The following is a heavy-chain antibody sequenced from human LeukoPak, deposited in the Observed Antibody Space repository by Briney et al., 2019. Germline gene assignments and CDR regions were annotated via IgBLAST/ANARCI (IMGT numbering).Heavy chain of an antibody. V-gene: IGHV3-66*04. CDR2: IYSGGST. CDR1: GFTVSSNY. CDR3: ARHDSSGYYSHFDY. J-gene: IGHJ4*02. Sequence: GGSLRLSCAASGFTVSSNYMSWVRQAPGKGLEWVSVIYSGGSTYYADSVKGRFTISRDNSKNTLCLQMNSLRAEDTAVYYCARHDSSGYYSHFDYWGQGTLVTVSS. D-gene: IGHD3-22*01.